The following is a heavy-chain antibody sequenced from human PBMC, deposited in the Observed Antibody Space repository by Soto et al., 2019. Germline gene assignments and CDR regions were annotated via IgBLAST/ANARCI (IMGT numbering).Heavy chain of an antibody. CDR1: GGSFSGYY. CDR2: INHSGST. Sequence: SETLSLTCAVYGGSFSGYYWSWIRQPPGKGLEWIGEINHSGSTNYNPSLKSRVTISVDTSKNQFSLKLSSVTAADTAVYYCASSTDVDTAGYYFDYWGQGTLVTVSS. V-gene: IGHV4-34*01. D-gene: IGHD5-18*01. J-gene: IGHJ4*02. CDR3: ASSTDVDTAGYYFDY.